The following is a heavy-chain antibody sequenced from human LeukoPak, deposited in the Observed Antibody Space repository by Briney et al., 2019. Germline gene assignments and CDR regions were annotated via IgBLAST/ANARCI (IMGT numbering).Heavy chain of an antibody. CDR3: ARDAIPDTAMGFSAIYYYYYYGMDV. V-gene: IGHV3-7*01. CDR1: GFTFSSYW. Sequence: PGGSLRLSCAASGFTFSSYWMSWVRQAPGKGLEWVANIKQDGSEKYYVDSVKGRFTISRDNAKNSLYLQMNSLRAEDTAVYYCARDAIPDTAMGFSAIYYYYYYGMDVWGQGTTVTVSS. CDR2: IKQDGSEK. J-gene: IGHJ6*02. D-gene: IGHD5-18*01.